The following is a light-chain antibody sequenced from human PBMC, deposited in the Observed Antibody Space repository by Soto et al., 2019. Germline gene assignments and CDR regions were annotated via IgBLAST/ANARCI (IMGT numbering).Light chain of an antibody. CDR2: GAS. J-gene: IGKJ1*01. CDR1: QSVNSN. V-gene: IGKV3-15*01. Sequence: EIVMTQSPATLSVSPGERATLSCRASQSVNSNLAWYQQKPGQAPRLLIHGASTRATGIPARFSGSGSGTDFTLTISSLQSEDFAVYYCQQYNNWPPWTFGQGTKWIS. CDR3: QQYNNWPPWT.